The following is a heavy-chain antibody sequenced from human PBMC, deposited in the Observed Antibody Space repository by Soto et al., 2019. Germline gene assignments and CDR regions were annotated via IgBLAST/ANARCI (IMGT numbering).Heavy chain of an antibody. CDR1: GFSVSDNY. Sequence: GGSLRLSCAVSGFSVSDNYMSWVRQAPGKGLEWVSVIYRGDATHYADSVKGRFTISRDNSKNTVYLQMNSLRAEDTAVYYCARDRSDSSRADSFDIWGQGTMVTVSS. D-gene: IGHD6-25*01. V-gene: IGHV3-53*01. CDR2: IYRGDAT. J-gene: IGHJ3*02. CDR3: ARDRSDSSRADSFDI.